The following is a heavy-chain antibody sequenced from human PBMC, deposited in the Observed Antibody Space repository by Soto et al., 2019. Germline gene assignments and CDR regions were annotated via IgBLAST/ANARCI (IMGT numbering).Heavy chain of an antibody. CDR3: AANWRGAYEGLFDL. J-gene: IGHJ3*01. CDR2: IYSAGTT. V-gene: IGHV4-4*07. Sequence: QVQLRESGPGLVKPSETLSLTCNVSGGPISGYYWNWVRQPAGKGLEWIGRIYSAGTTDLNPSLKSRVIMSVDTSSNQFSLKLLSVTAAETAVYYCAANWRGAYEGLFDLWGQGTTVTVSS. D-gene: IGHD1-1*01. CDR1: GGPISGYY.